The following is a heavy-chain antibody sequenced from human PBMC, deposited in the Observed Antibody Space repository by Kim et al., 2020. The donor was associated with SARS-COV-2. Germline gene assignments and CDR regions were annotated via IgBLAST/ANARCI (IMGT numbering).Heavy chain of an antibody. D-gene: IGHD3-10*01. J-gene: IGHJ5*02. V-gene: IGHV4-31*03. Sequence: TLSLTCTVSGGSISSGGYYWSWIRQHPGKGLEWIGYIYYSGSTYYNPSLKSRVTISVDTSKNQFSLKLSSVTAADTAVYYCARHFSYYYGSGSYYNVLNNWFDPWGQGTLVTVSS. CDR1: GGSISSGGYY. CDR2: IYYSGST. CDR3: ARHFSYYYGSGSYYNVLNNWFDP.